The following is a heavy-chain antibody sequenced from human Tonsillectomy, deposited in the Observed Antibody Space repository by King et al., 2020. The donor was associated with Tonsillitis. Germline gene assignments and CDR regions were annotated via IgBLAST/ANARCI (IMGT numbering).Heavy chain of an antibody. Sequence: SGVGVVPPGGSLSLSCAASGFTFSSYGMHWVRQAPGKGLEWVAFIRYDGSNKYYADSVQGRFTISRDNSKTTLYLQMNSLRAEDTAVYYCAKDPGYYYDSSGFDYWGQGTLVTVSS. J-gene: IGHJ4*02. CDR2: IRYDGSNK. CDR1: GFTFSSYG. V-gene: IGHV3-30*02. CDR3: AKDPGYYYDSSGFDY. D-gene: IGHD3-22*01.